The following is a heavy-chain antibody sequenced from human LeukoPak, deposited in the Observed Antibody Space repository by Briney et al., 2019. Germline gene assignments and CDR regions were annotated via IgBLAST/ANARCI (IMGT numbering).Heavy chain of an antibody. D-gene: IGHD3-16*01. Sequence: GGSLRLSCAASGFTFSSYAMSWVRQAPGKGLEWVSGISGSGGSTYNADSVKGRFTISRDNSKNTLYLQMNSLRADDTAVYYCAKGGYESVWGSLDYWGQGILVTVSS. CDR2: ISGSGGST. V-gene: IGHV3-23*01. CDR1: GFTFSSYA. CDR3: AKGGYESVWGSLDY. J-gene: IGHJ4*02.